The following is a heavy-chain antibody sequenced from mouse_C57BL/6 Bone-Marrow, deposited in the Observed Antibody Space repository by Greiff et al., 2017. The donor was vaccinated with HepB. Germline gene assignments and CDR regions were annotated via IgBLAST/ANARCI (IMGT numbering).Heavy chain of an antibody. J-gene: IGHJ2*01. CDR3: TTYYYGFDY. V-gene: IGHV14-4*01. Sequence: VQLQQSGAELVRPGASVKLSCTASGFNIKDDYMHWVKQRPEQGLEWIGWIDPENGDTEYASKFQGKATITSDKASNTAYLQLSSLTSEDTAVYYCTTYYYGFDYWGQGTTLTVSS. D-gene: IGHD1-1*01. CDR1: GFNIKDDY. CDR2: IDPENGDT.